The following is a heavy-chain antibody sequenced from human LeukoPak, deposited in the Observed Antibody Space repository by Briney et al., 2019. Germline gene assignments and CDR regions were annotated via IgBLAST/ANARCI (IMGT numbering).Heavy chain of an antibody. CDR2: ISWNSGSI. J-gene: IGHJ4*02. Sequence: PGGSLRLSCAASGFTFDDYAMHWVRQAPGKGLEWVSGISWNSGSIGYADSVKGRFTISRDNAKNSLYLQMNSLRVEDTAVYYCARDPRTVRIWGQGTLVTVSS. CDR1: GFTFDDYA. V-gene: IGHV3-9*01. D-gene: IGHD1-1*01. CDR3: ARDPRTVRI.